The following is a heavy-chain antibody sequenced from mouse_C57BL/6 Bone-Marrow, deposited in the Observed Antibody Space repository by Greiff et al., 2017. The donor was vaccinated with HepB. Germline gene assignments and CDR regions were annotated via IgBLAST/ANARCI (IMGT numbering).Heavy chain of an antibody. CDR2: INPNNGGT. Sequence: VQLQQSGPELVKPGASVKISCKASGYTFTDYYMNWVKQSHGKSLEWIGDINPNNGGTSYNQKFKGKATLTVDKSSSTAYMELRSLTSEDSAVYYCAILRSYFDYWGQGTTLTVSS. J-gene: IGHJ2*01. D-gene: IGHD1-1*01. CDR1: GYTFTDYY. CDR3: AILRSYFDY. V-gene: IGHV1-26*01.